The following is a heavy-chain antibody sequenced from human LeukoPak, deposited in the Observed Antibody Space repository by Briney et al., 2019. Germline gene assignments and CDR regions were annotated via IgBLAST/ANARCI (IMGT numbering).Heavy chain of an antibody. CDR1: GGTFSSYA. J-gene: IGHJ4*02. CDR2: IIPIFGTA. D-gene: IGHD5-18*01. V-gene: IGHV1-69*13. Sequence: ASVKVSCKASGGTFSSYAISWVRQAPGQGLEWMGGIIPIFGTANYAQKFQGRVTITADESTSTAYMELSSLRSEDMAVYYCARGGTAMVSLHYFDYWGQGTLVTVFS. CDR3: ARGGTAMVSLHYFDY.